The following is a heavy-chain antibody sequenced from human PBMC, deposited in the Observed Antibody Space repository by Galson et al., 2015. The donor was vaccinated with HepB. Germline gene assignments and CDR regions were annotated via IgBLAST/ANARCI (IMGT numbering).Heavy chain of an antibody. CDR1: GFTFSSYG. D-gene: IGHD5-18*01. J-gene: IGHJ6*02. Sequence: SLRLSCAASGFTFSSYGMHWVRQAPGKGLEWVAVIWYDGSNKYYADSVKGRFTITRDNSKNTLYLQMNSLRAEDTAVYYCAKGYKQRRLYYYYYYGMDVWGQGTTVTVSS. CDR3: AKGYKQRRLYYYYYYGMDV. V-gene: IGHV3-33*06. CDR2: IWYDGSNK.